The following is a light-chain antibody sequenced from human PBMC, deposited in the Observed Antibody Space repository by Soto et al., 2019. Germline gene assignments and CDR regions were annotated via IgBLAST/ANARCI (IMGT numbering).Light chain of an antibody. J-gene: IGKJ5*01. CDR2: GAS. Sequence: MVMTQSPATLSVSPGEGVTLSCRASQSVRSHLAWYQQKPGQPPRLLIYGASTRATGIPARLSGSGFGTEFTLTISSMQSEDFAVYYCQQYKNWPLFGQGTRLEIK. CDR1: QSVRSH. V-gene: IGKV3-15*01. CDR3: QQYKNWPL.